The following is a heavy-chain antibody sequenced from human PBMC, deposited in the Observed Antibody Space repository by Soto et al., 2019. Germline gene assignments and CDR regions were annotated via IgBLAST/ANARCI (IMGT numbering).Heavy chain of an antibody. CDR1: GYSLTAYW. J-gene: IGHJ4*02. V-gene: IGHV5-10-1*01. D-gene: IGHD2-2*01. Sequence: RVESLKISCHASGYSLTAYWITWVRQMPGKGLEWMATIDPSDSYVDYSPSFRAHVTFSADRSITTVYLQWNSLKASDSAMYFCTRRANSSFYLFDFWGQGALVTVSS. CDR3: TRRANSSFYLFDF. CDR2: IDPSDSYV.